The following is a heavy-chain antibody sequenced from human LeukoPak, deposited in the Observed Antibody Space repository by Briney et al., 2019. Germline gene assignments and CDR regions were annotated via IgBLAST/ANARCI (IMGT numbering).Heavy chain of an antibody. J-gene: IGHJ4*02. CDR2: ISGSGGST. CDR3: ARDGYCSGGSCYFFSPY. CDR1: GFTFSSYA. D-gene: IGHD2-15*01. V-gene: IGHV3-23*01. Sequence: GGSLRLSCAASGFTFSSYAMSWVRQAPGKGLEWVSAISGSGGSTYYADSVKGRFTISRDNSKNTLYLQMNSLRAEDTAVYYCARDGYCSGGSCYFFSPYWGQGTLVTVSS.